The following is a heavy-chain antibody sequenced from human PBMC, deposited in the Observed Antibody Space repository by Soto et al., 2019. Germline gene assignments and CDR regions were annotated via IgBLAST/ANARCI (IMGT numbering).Heavy chain of an antibody. CDR1: GGSFSGYY. Sequence: QVQLQQWGAGLLKPSETLSLTCAVYGGSFSGYYWSWIRQPPGKGLEWIGEINHSGSTNYNPSLKSRVTISVETSKSQFSLKLSSVPAADTAVYYCARGVVTMVRGVIIGPYYFDYWGQGTLVTVSS. CDR3: ARGVVTMVRGVIIGPYYFDY. D-gene: IGHD3-10*01. J-gene: IGHJ4*02. CDR2: INHSGST. V-gene: IGHV4-34*01.